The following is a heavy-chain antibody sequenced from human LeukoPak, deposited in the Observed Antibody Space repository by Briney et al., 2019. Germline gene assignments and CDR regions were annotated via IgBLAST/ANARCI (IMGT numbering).Heavy chain of an antibody. CDR1: GGTFSSYA. D-gene: IGHD1-14*01. CDR3: ARKNPRSNWFDP. CDR2: IIPIFGTA. V-gene: IGHV1-69*01. J-gene: IGHJ5*02. Sequence: SVKVSCKASGGTFSSYAISWVRQAPGQGLEWMGGIIPIFGTANYAQKFQGRVTITADESTSTAYMELSSLRSEDTAVYYCARKNPRSNWFDPWGQGTLVTVSS.